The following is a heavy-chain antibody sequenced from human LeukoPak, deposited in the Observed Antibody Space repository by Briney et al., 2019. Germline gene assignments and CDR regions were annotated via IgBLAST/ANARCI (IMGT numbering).Heavy chain of an antibody. Sequence: ASVKVSCKASGYTFTSYGISWVRQAPGQGLEWMEWISAYNGNTNYAQKLQGRVTMTTDTSTSTAYMELRSLRSDDTAVYYCAREEQQQRTNWFDPWGQGTLVTVSS. CDR1: GYTFTSYG. CDR2: ISAYNGNT. CDR3: AREEQQQRTNWFDP. J-gene: IGHJ5*02. V-gene: IGHV1-18*01. D-gene: IGHD6-13*01.